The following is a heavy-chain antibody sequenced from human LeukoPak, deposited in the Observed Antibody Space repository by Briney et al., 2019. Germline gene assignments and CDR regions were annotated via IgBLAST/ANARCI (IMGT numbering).Heavy chain of an antibody. V-gene: IGHV3-7*01. CDR2: IKQDGSDK. J-gene: IGHJ4*02. D-gene: IGHD1-26*01. CDR3: ARDLIWDSLDY. Sequence: GGSLRLSCAASGFTFRSYWMSWVRQAPGKGLEWVANIKQDGSDKYYVDSVKGRFTISRDNAKNSLYLQMNSLRAEDTAVYYCARDLIWDSLDYWGQGTLVTVSS. CDR1: GFTFRSYW.